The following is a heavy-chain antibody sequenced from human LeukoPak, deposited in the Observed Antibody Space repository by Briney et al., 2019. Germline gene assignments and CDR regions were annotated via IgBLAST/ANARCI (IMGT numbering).Heavy chain of an antibody. D-gene: IGHD3-22*01. V-gene: IGHV3-43*02. CDR1: GFTFDDYA. CDR3: AKDGSGYY. J-gene: IGHJ4*02. Sequence: PGGSLRLSCAASGFTFDDYAMQWVRQAPGKGLEWVSLVSGDGASTYYADSVKGRFTISRDNSRNSLYLQMSSLRAEDTALYYCAKDGSGYYWGQGALVTVSS. CDR2: VSGDGAST.